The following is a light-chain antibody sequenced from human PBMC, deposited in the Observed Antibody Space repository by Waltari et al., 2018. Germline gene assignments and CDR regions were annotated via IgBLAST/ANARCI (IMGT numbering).Light chain of an antibody. Sequence: QSVVTQPPSASGTPGQRVILSCSGRSSNIGSNTVHWFQQLPGTAPKLLIFFNNHRPSGVPDRFSGSSSGTSASLTISGLRSEDEAHYYCALWDDSLNGWVFGGGTKLTVL. CDR1: SSNIGSNT. CDR2: FNN. V-gene: IGLV1-44*01. J-gene: IGLJ3*02. CDR3: ALWDDSLNGWV.